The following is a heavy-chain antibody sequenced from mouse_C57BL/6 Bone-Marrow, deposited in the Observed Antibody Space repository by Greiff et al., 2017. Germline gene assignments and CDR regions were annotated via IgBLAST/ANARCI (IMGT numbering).Heavy chain of an antibody. CDR2: INPSRGYT. CDR1: GYTFTSYT. Sequence: VQLVESGAELARPGASVKLSCTASGYTFTSYTMHWVKQRPGQGLEWIAYINPSRGYTNYNQNFKNKATLTADKSASTAYMQLSRLTSEDAAVYYCARGGGMDYWGQGTSVTVSS. V-gene: IGHV1-4*01. CDR3: ARGGGMDY. J-gene: IGHJ4*01.